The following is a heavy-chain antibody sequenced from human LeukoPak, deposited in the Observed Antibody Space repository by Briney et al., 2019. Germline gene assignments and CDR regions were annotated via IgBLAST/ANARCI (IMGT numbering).Heavy chain of an antibody. D-gene: IGHD2-2*01. CDR3: ARVTPKRYCSSTSCFNDY. J-gene: IGHJ4*02. Sequence: GGSLRLSCAASGFTFSSYWMSWVRQAPGKGLEWVANIKQDGSEKYYVDSVKGRFTISRDNAKNSLYLQMNSLRAEDTAVYSCARVTPKRYCSSTSCFNDYWGQGTLVTVSS. V-gene: IGHV3-7*01. CDR1: GFTFSSYW. CDR2: IKQDGSEK.